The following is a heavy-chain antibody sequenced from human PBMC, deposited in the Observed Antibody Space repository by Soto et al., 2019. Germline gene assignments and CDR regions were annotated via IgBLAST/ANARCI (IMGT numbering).Heavy chain of an antibody. J-gene: IGHJ4*02. D-gene: IGHD6-19*01. Sequence: EVPLLESGGGLVQPGGSLRLSCTASGFTFSSYAMSWVRQAPGKGLEWVSVISGSGGSTYYADSVKGRFTISRDNSKTTRYLQMNSLKAEDTALYYCASRTSGWYFDYWGQGTLVTVSS. CDR1: GFTFSSYA. CDR3: ASRTSGWYFDY. V-gene: IGHV3-23*01. CDR2: ISGSGGST.